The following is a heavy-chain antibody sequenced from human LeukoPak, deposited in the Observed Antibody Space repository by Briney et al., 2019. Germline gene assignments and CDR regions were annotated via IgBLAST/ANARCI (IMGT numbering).Heavy chain of an antibody. CDR1: VNIFPKFG. Sequence: GASVKVSCKSSVNIFPKFGVNWVRRARGRGLEWMGWISAYTGNTFYATRVQDRVTMTTDTSTNTAYMELRSLRSDDTAFYYCALVEGDDLLDNWGQGTLVTVSS. J-gene: IGHJ4*02. V-gene: IGHV1-18*01. CDR3: ALVEGDDLLDN. D-gene: IGHD1-26*01. CDR2: ISAYTGNT.